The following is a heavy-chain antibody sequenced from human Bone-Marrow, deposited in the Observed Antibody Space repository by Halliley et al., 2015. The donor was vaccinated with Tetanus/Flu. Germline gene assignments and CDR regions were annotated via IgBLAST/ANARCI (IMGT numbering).Heavy chain of an antibody. CDR2: ISTVGSSI. J-gene: IGHJ5*01. CDR1: GFAFDNYE. D-gene: IGHD2-2*01. CDR3: ARVSRVAFNLPFDS. V-gene: IGHV3-48*03. Sequence: VQSGGSLRLSCAASGFAFDNYEMTWVRQAPGKGLEWVAYISTVGSSIYYGDSVQGRFTISRDNAENSVFLQMNTLRADDTAVYYCARVSRVAFNLPFDSWGQGTLVTVTS.